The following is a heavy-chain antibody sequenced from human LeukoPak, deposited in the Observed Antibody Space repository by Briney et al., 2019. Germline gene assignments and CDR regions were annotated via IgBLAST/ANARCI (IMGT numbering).Heavy chain of an antibody. CDR3: ARSGYSSGWYTF. D-gene: IGHD6-19*01. V-gene: IGHV1-2*02. Sequence: ASVNVSCKASVYTFTVYYMHWVRQAPGQGLEWMGWINPNSGGTNYAQKFQGRVTMTRDTSISTAYMELSRLRSDDTAVYYCARSGYSSGWYTFWGQGTLVTVSS. J-gene: IGHJ4*02. CDR1: VYTFTVYY. CDR2: INPNSGGT.